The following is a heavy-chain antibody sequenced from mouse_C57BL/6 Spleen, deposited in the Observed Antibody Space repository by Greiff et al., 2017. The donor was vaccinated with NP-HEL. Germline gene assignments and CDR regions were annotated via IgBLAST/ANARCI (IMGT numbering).Heavy chain of an antibody. CDR2: INYDGSST. V-gene: IGHV5-16*01. Sequence: EVQLVESEGGLVQPGSSMKLSCTASGFTFSDYYMAWVRQVPEKGLEWVANINYDGSSTYYLDSLKSRFIISRDNAKNILYLQMSSLKSEDTATYYCARDGGLRLYWYFDVWGTGTTVTVAS. J-gene: IGHJ1*03. CDR3: ARDGGLRLYWYFDV. D-gene: IGHD2-4*01. CDR1: GFTFSDYY.